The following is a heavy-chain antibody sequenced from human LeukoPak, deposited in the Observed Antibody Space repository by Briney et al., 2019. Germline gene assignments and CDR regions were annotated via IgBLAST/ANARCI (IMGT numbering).Heavy chain of an antibody. J-gene: IGHJ5*02. Sequence: ASVKVSYKASGYTFTTYAMNWVRQAPGQGLEWMGWINTNTGNPTYAQGFTGRFVFSLDTSVSTAYLQISSLKADDTAVYYCARANLWFGELGWIDPWGQGTLVTVSS. CDR3: ARANLWFGELGWIDP. V-gene: IGHV7-4-1*02. D-gene: IGHD3-10*01. CDR2: INTNTGNP. CDR1: GYTFTTYA.